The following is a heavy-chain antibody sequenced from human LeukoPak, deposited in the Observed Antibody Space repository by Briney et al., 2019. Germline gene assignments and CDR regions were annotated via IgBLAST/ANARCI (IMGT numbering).Heavy chain of an antibody. CDR1: GGSISSSSYY. CDR3: ARGGVYFDN. CDR2: IYYSGST. D-gene: IGHD2-8*02. V-gene: IGHV4-39*07. J-gene: IGHJ4*02. Sequence: PSETLSLTCTVSGGSISSSSYYWGWIRQPPGKGLEWIGGIYYSGSTYYNPSLKSRVTISVDTSKNQFSLKLSSVTAADTAVYYCARGGVYFDNWGQGTLVTVSS.